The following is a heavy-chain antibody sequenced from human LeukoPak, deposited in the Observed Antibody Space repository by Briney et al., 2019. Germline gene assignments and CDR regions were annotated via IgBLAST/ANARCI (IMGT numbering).Heavy chain of an antibody. Sequence: SVKVSCKASGGTFSSYASSWVRQAPGQGLEWMGGIIPIFGTANYPQKFQGRVTITADESTSTAYIELSGLRSELMVVYQGARGVSFGYDIRWDFDYWGQGTLVTDSS. CDR2: IIPIFGTA. CDR1: GGTFSSYA. CDR3: ARGVSFGYDIRWDFDY. J-gene: IGHJ4*02. V-gene: IGHV1-69*13. D-gene: IGHD5-12*01.